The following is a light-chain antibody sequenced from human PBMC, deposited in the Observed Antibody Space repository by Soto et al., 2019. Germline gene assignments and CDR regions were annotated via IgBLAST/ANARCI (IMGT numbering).Light chain of an antibody. Sequence: QSVLTQPASVSGSPGQSITISCTGTSSDVGGYNYVSWYQQHPGKAPKLMIYGVSNRPSGVSNRFSGSKSGNTASLTISGLQAEDEADYYCRSYTSSSTPYVFGTGTKVTVL. CDR3: RSYTSSSTPYV. J-gene: IGLJ1*01. V-gene: IGLV2-14*01. CDR1: SSDVGGYNY. CDR2: GVS.